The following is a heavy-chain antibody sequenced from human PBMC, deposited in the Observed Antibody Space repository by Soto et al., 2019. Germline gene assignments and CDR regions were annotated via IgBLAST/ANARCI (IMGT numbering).Heavy chain of an antibody. J-gene: IGHJ6*02. CDR1: GGTFSSYA. V-gene: IGHV1-69*12. D-gene: IGHD6-13*01. CDR3: AIEASLAGYSSNWYSYRMDV. CDR2: IIPMFGTA. Sequence: QVQLVQSGAEVRKPGSSVKVSCKASGGTFSSYAVSWVRQAPGQGLEWMGGIIPMFGTANYAQKFRGRVTLIADESTTTAYMGLSSLTSEDTAVYYCAIEASLAGYSSNWYSYRMDVWGQATRVPVSS.